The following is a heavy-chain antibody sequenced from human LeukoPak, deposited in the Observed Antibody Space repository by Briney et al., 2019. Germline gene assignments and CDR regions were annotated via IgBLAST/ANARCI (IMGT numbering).Heavy chain of an antibody. D-gene: IGHD1-14*01. V-gene: IGHV1-2*02. Sequence: ASVTVSCKTSGYTFTGYYMHWMRQAPGQGLEWMGWINLNSGGTNYAQKFQGRVIMTRDTSTSTAYMELNRLRFDDTAVYYCASWAGGNEPIASFDYWGQGTLVTVSS. J-gene: IGHJ4*02. CDR3: ASWAGGNEPIASFDY. CDR1: GYTFTGYY. CDR2: INLNSGGT.